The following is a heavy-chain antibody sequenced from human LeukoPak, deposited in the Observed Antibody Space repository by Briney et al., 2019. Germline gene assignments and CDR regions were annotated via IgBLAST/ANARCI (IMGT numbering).Heavy chain of an antibody. CDR1: GGPISSYY. D-gene: IGHD1-26*01. CDR2: ISYSGSI. J-gene: IGHJ3*02. CDR3: ARYSYSGSDAFDI. V-gene: IGHV4-59*01. Sequence: SETLSLTCIVSGGPISSYYWSWIRQPPGKGLEWIGYISYSGSINYNPSLKSRVTISVDTSKNQFSLKLSSVTAADTAVYYCARYSYSGSDAFDIRGQGTMVTVSS.